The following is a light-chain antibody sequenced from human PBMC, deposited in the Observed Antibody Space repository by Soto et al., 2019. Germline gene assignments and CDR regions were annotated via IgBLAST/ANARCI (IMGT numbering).Light chain of an antibody. J-gene: IGLJ1*01. Sequence: QSALTQPASVSGSPGQSITISCTGTSSDVGAYDYVSWYQQHPDKAPKLMIYEVSNRPSGVSNRFSGSNSVNTAPLTISGLQAEDEADYYCSSYTSSSTRVFGTGTKLTVL. V-gene: IGLV2-14*03. CDR2: EVS. CDR3: SSYTSSSTRV. CDR1: SSDVGAYDY.